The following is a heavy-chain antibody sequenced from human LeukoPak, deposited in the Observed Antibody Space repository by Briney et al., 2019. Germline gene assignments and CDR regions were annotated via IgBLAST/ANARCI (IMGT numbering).Heavy chain of an antibody. J-gene: IGHJ4*02. CDR3: ARGFGRGSVDY. Sequence: GGSLRLSCAASGFTFSSSWMIWVRQAPGKGLEWVANMDQDGSDKTYVDSAKGRFTISRDNARNSLYLQMNSLRAEDTAMYFCARGFGRGSVDYWGQGTLVTVSS. CDR2: MDQDGSDK. CDR1: GFTFSSSW. V-gene: IGHV3-7*01. D-gene: IGHD3-10*01.